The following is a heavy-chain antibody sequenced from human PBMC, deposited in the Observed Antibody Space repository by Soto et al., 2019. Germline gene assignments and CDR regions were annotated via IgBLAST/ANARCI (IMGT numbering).Heavy chain of an antibody. J-gene: IGHJ5*02. CDR2: IYYSGST. Sequence: SETLSLTCTVSGGSISSGGYYWSWIRQHPGKGLEWIGYIYYSGSTYYNPALKSRVTISVNTAKNQYPLKLSSVPAAATAVYYCARVKKGIAAAENWFDPRGQGTLGTVSS. V-gene: IGHV4-31*03. D-gene: IGHD6-13*01. CDR3: ARVKKGIAAAENWFDP. CDR1: GGSISSGGYY.